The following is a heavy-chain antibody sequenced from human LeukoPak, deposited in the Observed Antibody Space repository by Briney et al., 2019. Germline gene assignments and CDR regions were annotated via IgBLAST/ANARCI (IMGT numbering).Heavy chain of an antibody. CDR2: ISSSGSTI. J-gene: IGHJ4*02. Sequence: GGSLRLSCAASGFTFSSYEMNWVRQAPGKGLEWVAYISSSGSTIYYADSVKGRFTISRDNAKNSLYLQMNSLRAEDTAVYYCARDQNSPYVSWGQGTLVTVSS. V-gene: IGHV3-48*03. CDR1: GFTFSSYE. D-gene: IGHD3-16*01. CDR3: ARDQNSPYVS.